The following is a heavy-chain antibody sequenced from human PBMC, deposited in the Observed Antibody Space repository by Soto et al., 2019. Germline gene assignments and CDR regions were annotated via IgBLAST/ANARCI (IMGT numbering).Heavy chain of an antibody. V-gene: IGHV1-69*01. D-gene: IGHD2-15*01. CDR1: GGTFSSYA. Sequence: QVQLVQSGAEVKKPGSSVKVSCKASGGTFSSYAISWVRQAPGQGLEWMGGIIPIFGTANYAQKFQGRVTSTADESTSTAYMELSSLRSEDTAVYYCARGRGYCSGGSCYSKRYYYYGMDVWGQGTTVTVSS. J-gene: IGHJ6*02. CDR3: ARGRGYCSGGSCYSKRYYYYGMDV. CDR2: IIPIFGTA.